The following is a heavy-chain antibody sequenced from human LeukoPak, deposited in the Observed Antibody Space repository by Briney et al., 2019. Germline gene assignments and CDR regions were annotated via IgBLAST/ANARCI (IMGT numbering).Heavy chain of an antibody. D-gene: IGHD2-2*01. Sequence: SETLSLTCTVSGGSTSSYYWSWIRQPPGKGLEWIGYIYYSGSTNYNPSLKSRVTISVDTSKNQFSLKLSSVTAADTAVYYCARVADCSSTSCYPSMDVWGQGTTVTVSS. CDR2: IYYSGST. J-gene: IGHJ6*02. CDR3: ARVADCSSTSCYPSMDV. V-gene: IGHV4-59*01. CDR1: GGSTSSYY.